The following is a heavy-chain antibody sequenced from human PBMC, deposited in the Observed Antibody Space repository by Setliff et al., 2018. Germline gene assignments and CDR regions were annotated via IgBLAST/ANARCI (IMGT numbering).Heavy chain of an antibody. Sequence: SVKVSCKASGYASINFYMYWVRQAPGQGLEWMGMIIPIFGSPHYAQRFQDRVIITADVSTRTAYMDLSSLRSEDTAIYYCARDSQLGFYYFDSWGRGTLVTVSS. CDR3: ARDSQLGFYYFDS. V-gene: IGHV1-69*13. J-gene: IGHJ4*02. CDR1: GYASINFY. CDR2: IIPIFGSP. D-gene: IGHD1-1*01.